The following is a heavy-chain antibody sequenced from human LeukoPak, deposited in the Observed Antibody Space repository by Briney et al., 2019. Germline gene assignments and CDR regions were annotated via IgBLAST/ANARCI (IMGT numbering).Heavy chain of an antibody. J-gene: IGHJ4*02. Sequence: ASVKVSCKASGYTFISYYMHWVRQAPGQGLEWMGWINPKSGGTYFALKFQDRVTLATDTSKSTAYMDLANLRSDDTAVYFCARPQYSFGSGSTRPLFDFWGQGTLVTVSS. CDR2: INPKSGGT. CDR3: ARPQYSFGSGSTRPLFDF. D-gene: IGHD3-10*01. CDR1: GYTFISYY. V-gene: IGHV1-2*02.